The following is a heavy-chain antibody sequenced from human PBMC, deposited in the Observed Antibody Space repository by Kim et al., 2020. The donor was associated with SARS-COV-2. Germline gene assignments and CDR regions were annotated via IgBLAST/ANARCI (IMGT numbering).Heavy chain of an antibody. CDR2: ISASAVKT. Sequence: ASVKVSCKASGNTLNSYGFSWVRQAPGQGLEWVGWISASAVKTDYGQKFQGRVSVTTDTSTNTVYMELRSLRSDDTALYYCAMHVAVTGNDVFDIWGQGTMITVSS. CDR1: GNTLNSYG. CDR3: AMHVAVTGNDVFDI. D-gene: IGHD2-21*02. J-gene: IGHJ3*02. V-gene: IGHV1-18*01.